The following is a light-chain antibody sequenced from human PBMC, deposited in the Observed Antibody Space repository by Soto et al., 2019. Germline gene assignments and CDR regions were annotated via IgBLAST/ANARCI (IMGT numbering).Light chain of an antibody. CDR2: DAS. Sequence: EIVLTQSPATLSLSPGERATLSCRASQSVSSYLAWYQQKPGQAPRLLIYDASNRATGIPARFSGSGSGTDFTLTISSLEPEDCAVYYCQQLSNPSTVGGGTKVEIK. J-gene: IGKJ4*01. CDR1: QSVSSY. CDR3: QQLSNPST. V-gene: IGKV3-11*01.